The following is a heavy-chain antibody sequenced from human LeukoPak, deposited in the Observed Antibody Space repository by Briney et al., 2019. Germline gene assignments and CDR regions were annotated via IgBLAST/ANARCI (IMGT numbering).Heavy chain of an antibody. CDR3: ARELLDDYVWGSYPLD. J-gene: IGHJ4*02. Sequence: SETLSLTCAVYGGSFSGYYWGWIRQPPGKGLEWIGEINHSGSTNYNPSLKSRVTISVDTSKNQFSLKLSSVTAADTAVYYCARELLDDYVWGSYPLDWGQGTLVTVSS. D-gene: IGHD3-16*02. CDR2: INHSGST. CDR1: GGSFSGYY. V-gene: IGHV4-34*01.